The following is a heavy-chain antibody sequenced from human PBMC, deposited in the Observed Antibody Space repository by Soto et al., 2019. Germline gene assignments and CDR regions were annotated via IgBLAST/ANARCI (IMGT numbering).Heavy chain of an antibody. J-gene: IGHJ5*02. Sequence: QLQLQESGPGLVKPSETLSLTCTVSGGSISSSSYYWGWIRQPPGKGLEWIGSIYYSGSTYYNPSLKSRVTISVDTSKNQFSLKLSSVTAADTAVYYCASRERITFGGVIVHNWFDPWGQGTLVTVSS. CDR2: IYYSGST. V-gene: IGHV4-39*01. D-gene: IGHD3-16*02. CDR1: GGSISSSSYY. CDR3: ASRERITFGGVIVHNWFDP.